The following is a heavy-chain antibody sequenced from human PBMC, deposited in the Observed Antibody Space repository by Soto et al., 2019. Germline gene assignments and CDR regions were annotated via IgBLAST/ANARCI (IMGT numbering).Heavy chain of an antibody. CDR3: AHSSSRWPLGY. CDR1: GFSLSTSGVG. V-gene: IGHV2-5*02. J-gene: IGHJ4*02. D-gene: IGHD4-17*01. Sequence: QITLKESGPTLVKPTQTLTLTCTFSGFSLSTSGVGVVWLRQPTGKALEWLALVYWDDDKRYSPSLKSRLTITQDTPKIQVVLTMNNMDHVDTATYYCAHSSSRWPLGYWGQGALVTVSS. CDR2: VYWDDDK.